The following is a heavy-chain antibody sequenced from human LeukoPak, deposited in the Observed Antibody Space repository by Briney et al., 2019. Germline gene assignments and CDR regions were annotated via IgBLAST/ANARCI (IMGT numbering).Heavy chain of an antibody. D-gene: IGHD3-3*01. Sequence: ASVKVSCKASGYTFTSYDINWVRQATGQGLEWMGWMNPNSGNTGYAQKFQGRVTITRNTSISTAYMELSSLRSEDTAVYYCARSITIFGVVIHLGYWGQGTLVTVSS. J-gene: IGHJ4*02. CDR2: MNPNSGNT. V-gene: IGHV1-8*03. CDR3: ARSITIFGVVIHLGY. CDR1: GYTFTSYD.